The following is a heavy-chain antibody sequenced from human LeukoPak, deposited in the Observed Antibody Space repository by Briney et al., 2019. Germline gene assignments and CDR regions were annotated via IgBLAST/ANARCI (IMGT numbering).Heavy chain of an antibody. V-gene: IGHV4-30-4*01. CDR1: GGSISSGDYY. CDR2: IYYSGST. J-gene: IGHJ4*02. D-gene: IGHD5-24*01. Sequence: SETLSLPCTVSGGSISSGDYYWSWIRQPPGKGLEWIGYIYYSGSTYYNPSLKSRVTISVDTSKNQFSLKLSSVTAADTAVYYCAREQRWLQFAFDYWGQGTLVTVSS. CDR3: AREQRWLQFAFDY.